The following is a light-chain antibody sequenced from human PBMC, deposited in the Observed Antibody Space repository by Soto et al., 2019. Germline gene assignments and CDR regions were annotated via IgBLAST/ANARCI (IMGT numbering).Light chain of an antibody. J-gene: IGKJ1*01. CDR3: QQRSIWPRT. V-gene: IGKV3-11*01. CDR2: GAS. CDR1: QDVSSN. Sequence: EMVVTQSPATLSVSPGERATLSCRASQDVSSNLAWYQQKPGQAPSLLIYGASNRATGIPARFSGSGSGTDFTLTISSLEPEDFAVYYCQQRSIWPRTFGQGTMVDI.